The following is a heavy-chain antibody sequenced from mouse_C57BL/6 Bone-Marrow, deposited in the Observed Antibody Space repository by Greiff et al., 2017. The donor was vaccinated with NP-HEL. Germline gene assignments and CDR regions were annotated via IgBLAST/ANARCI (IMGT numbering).Heavy chain of an antibody. Sequence: EVQRVESEGGLVQPGSSMKLSCTASGFTFSDYYMAWVRQVPEKGLEWVANINYDGSSTYYLDSLKSRFIISRDNAKKILYLQMSSLKSEDTATYYCAREDYGTLFAYWGQGTLVTVSA. J-gene: IGHJ3*01. V-gene: IGHV5-16*01. CDR1: GFTFSDYY. CDR2: INYDGSST. CDR3: AREDYGTLFAY. D-gene: IGHD1-1*01.